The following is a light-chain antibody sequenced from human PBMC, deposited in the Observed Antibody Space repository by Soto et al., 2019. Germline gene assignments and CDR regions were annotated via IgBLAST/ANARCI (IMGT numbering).Light chain of an antibody. CDR3: QQYYSTPLT. V-gene: IGKV4-1*01. J-gene: IGKJ1*01. CDR2: WAS. Sequence: DIVMTQSPDSLAVSLGERATINCKSSQSVLYSSNNKNYLAWYQQKPGQPPKLLIYWASTRDSGVPDRFSGSGSGTDFTLTISSLQAEDLAVYYCQQYYSTPLTFGQGTKVEIK. CDR1: QSVLYSSNNKNY.